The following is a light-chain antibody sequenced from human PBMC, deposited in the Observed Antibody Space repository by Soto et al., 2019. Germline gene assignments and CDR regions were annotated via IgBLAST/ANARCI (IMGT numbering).Light chain of an antibody. J-gene: IGKJ4*01. CDR2: GAS. CDR1: QSVSNN. V-gene: IGKV3-15*01. CDR3: QQYNVWPLT. Sequence: EIVMTHSPATLSVSPGERATVPCRASQSVSNNLAWYQQKPGQAPRLLIYGASTMATGIPARFSGSGYGTEFTLTISSLQSEDFAVYYCQQYNVWPLTFGEGTKVDI.